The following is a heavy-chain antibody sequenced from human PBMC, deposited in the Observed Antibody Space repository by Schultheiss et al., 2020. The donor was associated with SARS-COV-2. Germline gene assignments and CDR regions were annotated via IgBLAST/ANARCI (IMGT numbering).Heavy chain of an antibody. CDR3: ARDRNYYGSGSLDY. J-gene: IGHJ4*02. D-gene: IGHD3-10*01. CDR2: ISGSGGST. Sequence: GGSLRLSCAASGFTFSSYAMSWVRQAPGKGLEWVSAISGSGGSTYYADSVKGRFTISRDNAKNSLYLQMNSLRAEDTAVYYCARDRNYYGSGSLDYWGQGTLVTVSA. V-gene: IGHV3-23*01. CDR1: GFTFSSYA.